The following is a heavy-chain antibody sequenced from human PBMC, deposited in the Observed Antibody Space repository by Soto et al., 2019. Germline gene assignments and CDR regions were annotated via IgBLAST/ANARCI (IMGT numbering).Heavy chain of an antibody. D-gene: IGHD2-15*01. V-gene: IGHV3-21*01. CDR2: ISSSSSYI. Sequence: LRLSCAASGFTFSSYSMNWVRQAPGKGLEWVSSISSSSSYIYYADSVKGRFTISRDNAKNSLYLQMNSLRAEDTAVYYCARGTLMDIVVVVAATPAYYYGMDVWGQGTPVTVSS. CDR3: ARGTLMDIVVVVAATPAYYYGMDV. J-gene: IGHJ6*02. CDR1: GFTFSSYS.